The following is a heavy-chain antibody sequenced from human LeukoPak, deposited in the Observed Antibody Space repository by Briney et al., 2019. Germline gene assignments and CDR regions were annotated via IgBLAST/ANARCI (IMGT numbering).Heavy chain of an antibody. CDR3: ARDPVAGRWRFAC. CDR2: INPNSGGT. CDR1: GYTFTRYY. V-gene: IGHV1-2*06. D-gene: IGHD6-19*01. Sequence: ASVKVSCKASGYTFTRYYMHWVRQAPGQGLEWMGRINPNSGGTNYAQKFQGRVTMTRDTSISTAYMELSRLRSDDTAVNDCARDPVAGRWRFACCGQGTLVTVSS. J-gene: IGHJ4*02.